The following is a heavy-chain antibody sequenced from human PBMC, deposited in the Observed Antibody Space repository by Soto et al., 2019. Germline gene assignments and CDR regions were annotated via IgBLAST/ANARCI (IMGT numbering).Heavy chain of an antibody. CDR3: ARLGEPYYYYYGMDV. J-gene: IGHJ6*02. V-gene: IGHV5-51*01. D-gene: IGHD2-21*01. CDR2: IYPGDSGT. Sequence: GESLKISCKGSGYSFTSYWIGWVRQMPGKGLEWMGIIYPGDSGTRYSPSFQGQVTISADKSISTAYLQWSSLKASDTAMYYCARLGEPYYYYYGMDVWGQGTTVTVSS. CDR1: GYSFTSYW.